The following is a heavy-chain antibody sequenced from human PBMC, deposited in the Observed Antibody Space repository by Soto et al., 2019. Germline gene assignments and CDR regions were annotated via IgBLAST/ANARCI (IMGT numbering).Heavy chain of an antibody. CDR1: GGSISSSNYY. CDR2: IYYTGNA. D-gene: IGHD6-19*01. Sequence: QLQLQESGPGLVTPSETLSLTCTVSGGSISSSNYYWGWHRQPPGKGLEWIGGIYYTGNAYYNSSLKSRVTISVDTSKNQFSLKLSSVTAADTAVYYCARILWSSGWSRFDPWGQGALVIVSS. J-gene: IGHJ5*02. CDR3: ARILWSSGWSRFDP. V-gene: IGHV4-39*01.